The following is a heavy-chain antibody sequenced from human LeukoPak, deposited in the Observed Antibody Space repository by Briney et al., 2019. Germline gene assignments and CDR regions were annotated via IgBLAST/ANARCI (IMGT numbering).Heavy chain of an antibody. CDR2: INPSGSST. Sequence: GASVKVSCKASGYTFTSYYMHWVRQAPGQGLEWMGIINPSGSSTSYAQKFQGRVTMTRDTSTSTVYMELSSLRSEDTAVYYCARERITMVRGTQYNWFDPWGQGTLVTVSS. CDR3: ARERITMVRGTQYNWFDP. CDR1: GYTFTSYY. J-gene: IGHJ5*02. D-gene: IGHD3-10*01. V-gene: IGHV1-46*01.